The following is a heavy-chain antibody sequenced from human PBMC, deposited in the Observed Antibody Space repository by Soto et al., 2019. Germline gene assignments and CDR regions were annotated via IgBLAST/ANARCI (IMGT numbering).Heavy chain of an antibody. CDR3: AIHSAVAEPFDY. Sequence: EVQLLESGGGLVQPGGSLRLSCAASGFTFSSYAMSWVRQAPGKGLEWVSAISGSGGSTYYADSVKGRFTISRDNSKNTLYLQMNGLRAEDTAVYYCAIHSAVAEPFDYWGQGTLVTVSS. J-gene: IGHJ4*02. V-gene: IGHV3-23*01. CDR1: GFTFSSYA. D-gene: IGHD6-19*01. CDR2: ISGSGGST.